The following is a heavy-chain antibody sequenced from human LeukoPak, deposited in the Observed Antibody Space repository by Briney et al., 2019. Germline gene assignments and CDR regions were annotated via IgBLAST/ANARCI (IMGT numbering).Heavy chain of an antibody. CDR1: GFAFSSYA. J-gene: IGHJ5*02. D-gene: IGHD6-13*01. V-gene: IGHV3-23*01. Sequence: GGSLRLSCAASGFAFSSYAMSWVRQAPSKGLEWVSAISDSGHHTYYADSVKGRFTVSRDNSKNTLYLQMNSLRAEDTALYYCARERSSWPNNWFDPWGQGILVTVSS. CDR2: ISDSGHHT. CDR3: ARERSSWPNNWFDP.